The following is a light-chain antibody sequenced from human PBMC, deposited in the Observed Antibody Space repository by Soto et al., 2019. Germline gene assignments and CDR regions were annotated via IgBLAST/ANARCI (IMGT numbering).Light chain of an antibody. CDR2: KAS. CDR1: QTISSW. CDR3: QQSYSTPLT. V-gene: IGKV1-5*03. Sequence: DIQMTQSPSTLSGSVGDRVTITFRASQTISSWLAWYQQKPGKAPKLLIYKASTLQSGVPSRFSGGGSGTDFTLTISSLQPEDFATYSCQQSYSTPLTFGGGTKVDI. J-gene: IGKJ4*01.